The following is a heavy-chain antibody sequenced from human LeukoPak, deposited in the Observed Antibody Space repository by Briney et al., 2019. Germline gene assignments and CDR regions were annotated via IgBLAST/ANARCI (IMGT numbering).Heavy chain of an antibody. J-gene: IGHJ3*01. CDR2: ISSSSSFI. V-gene: IGHV3-11*03. CDR3: ARSRDGYNPDAFDV. CDR1: GXTFSDYY. D-gene: IGHD5-24*01. Sequence: PGGSLRLSCAASGXTFSDYYMSWIRQAPGKGLEWVSYISSSSSFINYADSVKGRLTISRDSAKNSLYLQMNSLRAEDTAVYYCARSRDGYNPDAFDVWGQGTMVTVSS.